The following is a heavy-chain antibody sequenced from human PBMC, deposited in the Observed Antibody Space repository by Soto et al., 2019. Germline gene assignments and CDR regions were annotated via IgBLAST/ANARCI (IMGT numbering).Heavy chain of an antibody. J-gene: IGHJ5*02. CDR3: PRVSSFVLRFSPRFDP. Sequence: SETLSLTCTVSGGSISSGDYYWSWIRQPPGKGLEWIGYIYLSGSTYYKPSLKSRVTISVDTSKNQFSLKLSSVTAADTAVYIFPRVSSFVLRFSPRFDPWGQGTLVTVP. V-gene: IGHV4-30-4*01. CDR1: GGSISSGDYY. CDR2: IYLSGST. D-gene: IGHD3-3*01.